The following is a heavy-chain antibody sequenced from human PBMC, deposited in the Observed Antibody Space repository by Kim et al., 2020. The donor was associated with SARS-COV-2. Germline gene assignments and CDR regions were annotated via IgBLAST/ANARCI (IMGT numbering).Heavy chain of an antibody. Sequence: GGSLRLSCAASGFTFSNYVMHWVRQAPGKGLEWVAVISYDGSDKYYADSVKGRFTISRDNSKNTLYLQMNSLRAEDTAVYYCAKVYNILTGYFDPSPFQYWGQGTLVTVFS. CDR2: ISYDGSDK. CDR3: AKVYNILTGYFDPSPFQY. CDR1: GFTFSNYV. D-gene: IGHD3-9*01. J-gene: IGHJ4*02. V-gene: IGHV3-30*18.